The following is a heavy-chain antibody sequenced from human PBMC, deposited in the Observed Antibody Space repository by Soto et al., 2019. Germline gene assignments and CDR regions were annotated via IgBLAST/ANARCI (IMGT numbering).Heavy chain of an antibody. D-gene: IGHD3-10*01. CDR1: GYTFTSYA. CDR3: ARFRLFSGRFRGVISPFDY. CDR2: INAGNGNT. V-gene: IGHV1-3*01. J-gene: IGHJ4*02. Sequence: QVQLVQSGAEVKKPGASVKVSCKASGYTFTSYAMHWVRQAPGQRLEWMGWINAGNGNTKYSQKFQGRVTIKRDTSASPPYMELSSLRSEYTAVYSCARFRLFSGRFRGVISPFDYWGQGTLVTVSS.